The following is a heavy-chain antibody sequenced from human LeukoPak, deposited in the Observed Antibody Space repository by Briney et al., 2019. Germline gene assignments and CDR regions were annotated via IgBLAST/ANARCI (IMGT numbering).Heavy chain of an antibody. V-gene: IGHV3-23*01. CDR3: AKRDTGYSSGWPYDY. CDR2: ISGSGGST. Sequence: GGSLRLSCAASGFTFSSYAMSWVRQAPGKGLEWVSAISGSGGSTYYADSVKGRFTISGDNSKNTLYLQMNSLRAEDTAVYYCAKRDTGYSSGWPYDYWGQGTLVTVSS. D-gene: IGHD6-19*01. J-gene: IGHJ4*02. CDR1: GFTFSSYA.